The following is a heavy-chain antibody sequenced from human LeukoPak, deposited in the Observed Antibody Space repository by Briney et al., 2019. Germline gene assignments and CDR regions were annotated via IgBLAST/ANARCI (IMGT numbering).Heavy chain of an antibody. D-gene: IGHD3-9*01. CDR1: GGSISSYY. CDR2: IYYSGST. J-gene: IGHJ3*02. CDR3: ARELSYDILTGLFRAFDI. Sequence: SETLSLTCTVSGGSISSYYWSWIRQPPGKGLEWIGYIYYSGSTNYNPSLKSRVTISVDTSKNQFSLKLSSVTAADTAVYYCARELSYDILTGLFRAFDIWGQGTMVTVSS. V-gene: IGHV4-59*01.